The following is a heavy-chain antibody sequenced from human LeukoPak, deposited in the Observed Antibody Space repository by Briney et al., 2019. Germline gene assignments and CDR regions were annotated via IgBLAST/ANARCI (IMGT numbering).Heavy chain of an antibody. CDR2: IYHSGST. V-gene: IGHV4-38-2*01. CDR1: GYSISSGYY. Sequence: SETLSLTCAVSGYSISSGYYWGWIRQPPGKGLEWIGIIYHSGSTYYNPSLKSRVTISVDTSKNQFSLKLSSVTAADTAVYYCAKTYYYDSSGYNWFDPWGQGALVTVSS. CDR3: AKTYYYDSSGYNWFDP. D-gene: IGHD3-22*01. J-gene: IGHJ5*02.